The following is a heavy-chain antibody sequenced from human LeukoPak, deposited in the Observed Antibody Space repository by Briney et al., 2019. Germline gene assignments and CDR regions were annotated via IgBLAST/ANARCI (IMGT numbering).Heavy chain of an antibody. Sequence: SQTLSLTCTVSGGSISSYYWSWIRQPPGKGLEWIGYIYYSGSTNYNPSLKSRVTISVDTSKNQFSLKLSSVTAADTAVYYCARGVVMTYYYYMDVWGKGTTVTISS. CDR2: IYYSGST. V-gene: IGHV4-59*01. D-gene: IGHD3-3*01. CDR1: GGSISSYY. CDR3: ARGVVMTYYYYMDV. J-gene: IGHJ6*03.